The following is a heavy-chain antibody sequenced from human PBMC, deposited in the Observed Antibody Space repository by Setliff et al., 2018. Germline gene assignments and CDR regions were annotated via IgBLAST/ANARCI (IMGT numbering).Heavy chain of an antibody. J-gene: IGHJ6*02. Sequence: ASVKVSCKASGYTFTSYAMHWVRQAPGQGLEWMGWISAYNGNTNYAQKLQGRVTMTTDTSTSTAYMELRSLRSDATAVYYCARVMGSWELLRGYYNYGMDVWGQGTTVTVSS. D-gene: IGHD1-26*01. CDR2: ISAYNGNT. V-gene: IGHV1-18*01. CDR1: GYTFTSYA. CDR3: ARVMGSWELLRGYYNYGMDV.